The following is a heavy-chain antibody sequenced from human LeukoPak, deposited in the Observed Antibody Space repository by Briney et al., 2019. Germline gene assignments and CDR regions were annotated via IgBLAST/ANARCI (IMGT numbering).Heavy chain of an antibody. CDR2: IRYDGTNK. V-gene: IGHV3-30*02. J-gene: IGHJ3*02. CDR1: GFIFNIHG. CDR3: AKVSHLKAYCGGDCYSAIDI. Sequence: RPGGSLRLSCTASGFIFNIHGMHWDRQAPGKGLEWVAFIRYDGTNKYYADSVKGRFTISRDNSKNTLYLQMNSLRAEDTAVYYCAKVSHLKAYCGGDCYSAIDIWGQGTMVTVSS. D-gene: IGHD2-21*02.